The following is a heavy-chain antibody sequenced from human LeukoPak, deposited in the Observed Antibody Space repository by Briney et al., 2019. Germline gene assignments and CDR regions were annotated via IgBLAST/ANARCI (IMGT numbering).Heavy chain of an antibody. D-gene: IGHD1-26*01. CDR2: INQDGSEK. CDR1: GFTFSSYW. V-gene: IGHV3-7*05. CDR3: ARARGGSNSDY. Sequence: PGGSLRLSCAASGFTFSSYWMRWVRQAPGKGLDWVASINQDGSEKYYVDSVKGRFTISRDNAKNSLYLQMNSLRADDTAVYYCARARGGSNSDYWDQGTLVTVSS. J-gene: IGHJ4*02.